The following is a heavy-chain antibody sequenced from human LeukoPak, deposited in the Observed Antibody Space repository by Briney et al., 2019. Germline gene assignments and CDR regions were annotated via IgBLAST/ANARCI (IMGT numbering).Heavy chain of an antibody. Sequence: SSETLSLTCTVSGGSISSGDYYLSWIRQPPGKGLEWIGYIYYSGSTYYNPSLKSRVTISVDTSKNQFSLKLSSVTAADTAVYYCARDANYYYDSRDNWFDPWGQGTLVTVSS. V-gene: IGHV4-30-4*01. CDR3: ARDANYYYDSRDNWFDP. J-gene: IGHJ5*02. CDR1: GGSISSGDYY. D-gene: IGHD3-22*01. CDR2: IYYSGST.